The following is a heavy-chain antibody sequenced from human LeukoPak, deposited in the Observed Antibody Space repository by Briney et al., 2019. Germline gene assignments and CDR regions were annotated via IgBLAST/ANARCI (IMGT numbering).Heavy chain of an antibody. CDR1: GYSISSGYY. V-gene: IGHV4-38-2*02. J-gene: IGHJ4*02. CDR2: IYHSGST. CDR3: ASDGLVLNYYDSSGYRDY. D-gene: IGHD3-22*01. Sequence: PSETLSHTCTVSGYSISSGYYWGWIRQPPGKGLEWIGSIYHSGSTYYNPSLKSRVTISVDTSKNQFSLKLSSVTAADTAVYYCASDGLVLNYYDSSGYRDYWGQGTLVTVSS.